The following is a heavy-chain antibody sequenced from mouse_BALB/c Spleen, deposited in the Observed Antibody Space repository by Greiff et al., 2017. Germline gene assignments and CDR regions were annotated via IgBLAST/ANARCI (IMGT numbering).Heavy chain of an antibody. CDR1: GYAFTNYL. Sequence: QVQLQQSGAELVRPGTSVKVSCKASGYAFTNYLIEWVKQRPGQGLEWIGVINPGSGGTNYNEKFKSKATLTVDKSSSTAYMQLSSLTSEDSAVYYCARHGYDYYAMDYWGQGTSVTVSS. V-gene: IGHV1-54*01. D-gene: IGHD1-2*01. J-gene: IGHJ4*01. CDR3: ARHGYDYYAMDY. CDR2: INPGSGGT.